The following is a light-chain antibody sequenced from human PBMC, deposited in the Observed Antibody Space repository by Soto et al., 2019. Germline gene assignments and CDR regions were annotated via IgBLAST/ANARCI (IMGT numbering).Light chain of an antibody. CDR2: GAS. CDR3: QQYGSSAMYT. Sequence: EIVLTQSPGTLSLSPGERATLSCRASQSVSSSYLAWYQQKPGQAPRLLIYGASSRATGIPDRFSGSGSGTDFTLTISRLGPEDFAVYYCQQYGSSAMYTFGQGTKLEIK. CDR1: QSVSSSY. J-gene: IGKJ2*01. V-gene: IGKV3-20*01.